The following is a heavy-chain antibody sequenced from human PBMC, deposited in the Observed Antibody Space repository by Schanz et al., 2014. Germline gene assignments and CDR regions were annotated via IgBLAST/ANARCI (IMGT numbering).Heavy chain of an antibody. Sequence: QVQLIQSGAEVKKPGASVKVSCKASGYTFSDYYIHWVRQAPGQGLEWMGWINPSLGLAKYEQKFQDKVTITADTSTTTAYMELSGLRSEDTAVYYCAREVGLYDRGWFDPWGQGTLVNVSS. CDR2: INPSLGLA. V-gene: IGHV1-69*09. CDR3: AREVGLYDRGWFDP. J-gene: IGHJ5*02. D-gene: IGHD3-22*01. CDR1: GYTFSDYY.